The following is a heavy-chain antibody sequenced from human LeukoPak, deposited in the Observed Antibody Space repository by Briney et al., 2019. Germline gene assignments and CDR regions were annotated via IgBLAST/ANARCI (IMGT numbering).Heavy chain of an antibody. V-gene: IGHV3-30-3*01. CDR3: ASTRMGGITGSEDY. CDR2: ISYDGSNK. CDR1: RFTFSSYA. D-gene: IGHD1-20*01. Sequence: PGGSLRLSCAASRFTFSSYAMHWVRQAPGKGLEWVAVISYDGSNKYYADSVKGRFTISRDNSKNTLYLQMNSLRAEDTAVYYCASTRMGGITGSEDYWGQGTLVTVSS. J-gene: IGHJ4*02.